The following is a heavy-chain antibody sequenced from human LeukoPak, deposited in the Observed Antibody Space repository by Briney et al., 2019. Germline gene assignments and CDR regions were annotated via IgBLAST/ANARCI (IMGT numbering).Heavy chain of an antibody. CDR2: ISSSSNYM. D-gene: IGHD3-22*01. CDR3: ARDREPFDSSGYGVS. CDR1: GFTFSRNA. J-gene: IGHJ5*02. V-gene: IGHV3-21*01. Sequence: GGSLRLSCAASGFTFSRNAMNWVRQAPGKGLEWVSFISSSSNYMSYADSVKGRFTISRDNAKNSLYLQMNSLGAEDTAVYYCARDREPFDSSGYGVSWGQGTLVTVSS.